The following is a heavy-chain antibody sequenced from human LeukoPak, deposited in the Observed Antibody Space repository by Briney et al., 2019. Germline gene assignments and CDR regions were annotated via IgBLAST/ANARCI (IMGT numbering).Heavy chain of an antibody. Sequence: SETLSLTCAVSGDSITSFYWSWIRQSPGKGLEWIGYFYYSRGTTYNPSLRSRATISADTSQNQFSLKLRSVTAADTAVYYCARAISAWSYFYYMDVWGKGTTVTVSS. V-gene: IGHV4-59*01. J-gene: IGHJ6*03. CDR2: FYYSRGT. D-gene: IGHD6-19*01. CDR1: GDSITSFY. CDR3: ARAISAWSYFYYMDV.